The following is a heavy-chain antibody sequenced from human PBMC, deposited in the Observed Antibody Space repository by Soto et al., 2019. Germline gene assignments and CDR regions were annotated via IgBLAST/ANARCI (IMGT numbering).Heavy chain of an antibody. CDR1: GYTFTSYD. CDR2: MNPNSGNT. Sequence: QVQLVQSGAEVKKPGASVKVSCKASGYTFTSYDINWVRQATGQGLEWMGWMNPNSGNTGYAQKFQGRVTMTRNNSISTAYMGLSSLRSEDTAVYYCARTYYYDSSGYPSYYYGMDVWGQGTTVTVSS. D-gene: IGHD3-22*01. J-gene: IGHJ6*02. V-gene: IGHV1-8*01. CDR3: ARTYYYDSSGYPSYYYGMDV.